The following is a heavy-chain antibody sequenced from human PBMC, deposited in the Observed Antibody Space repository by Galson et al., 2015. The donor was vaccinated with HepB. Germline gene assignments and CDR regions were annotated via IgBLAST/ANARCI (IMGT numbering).Heavy chain of an antibody. Sequence: SLRLSCAASGFTFSSYAMHWVRQAPGKGLEYVSAISSNGGSTYYANSVKGRFTISRDNSKNTLYLQMGSLRAEDMAVYYCAREGGYCSGGSCYIDYWGQGTLVTVSS. CDR2: ISSNGGST. CDR1: GFTFSSYA. V-gene: IGHV3-64*01. CDR3: AREGGYCSGGSCYIDY. J-gene: IGHJ4*02. D-gene: IGHD2-15*01.